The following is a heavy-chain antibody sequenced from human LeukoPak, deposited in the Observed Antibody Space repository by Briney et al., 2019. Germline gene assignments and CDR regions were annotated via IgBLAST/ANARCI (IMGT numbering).Heavy chain of an antibody. D-gene: IGHD2-21*02. Sequence: ASVKVSCKASGYTFTGYYMHWVRQAPGQGLEWMGWINPKSGGTNYAQKFQGRVALTTDTSISTAFMELSNLRPDDTAIYFCARSVTYNWFDPWGQGTRVTVSS. J-gene: IGHJ5*02. CDR1: GYTFTGYY. CDR2: INPKSGGT. CDR3: ARSVTYNWFDP. V-gene: IGHV1-2*02.